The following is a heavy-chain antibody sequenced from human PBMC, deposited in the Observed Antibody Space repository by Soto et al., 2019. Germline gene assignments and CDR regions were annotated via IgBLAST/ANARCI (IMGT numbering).Heavy chain of an antibody. CDR3: VSPSSGYTSGMDV. CDR2: INYSGST. Sequence: QVQLQESGPGLVKPSQPLSLTCTVSGGSVSSGGNYWGWIRQHPGKGLEWIGDINYSGSTYYNPSLKSRVIISLDTSKNQSSLKLSSVTAADTAVYYCVSPSSGYTSGMDVWGQGTTVTVSS. CDR1: GGSVSSGGNY. V-gene: IGHV4-31*03. J-gene: IGHJ6*02. D-gene: IGHD5-18*01.